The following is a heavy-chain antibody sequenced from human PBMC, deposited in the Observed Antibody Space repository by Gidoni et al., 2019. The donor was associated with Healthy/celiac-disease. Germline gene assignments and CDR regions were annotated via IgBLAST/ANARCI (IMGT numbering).Heavy chain of an antibody. J-gene: IGHJ5*02. V-gene: IGHV4-34*01. CDR3: ARGLRSDCGGDCYSLGP. CDR1: GGSFSGYY. CDR2: INHSGST. Sequence: QVQLQQWGAGLLKPSETLSLTCAVYGGSFSGYYWSWIRQPPGKGLEWIGEINHSGSTNYNPSLKSRVTISVDTSKNQFSLKLSSVTAADTAVYYCARGLRSDCGGDCYSLGPWGQGTLVTVSS. D-gene: IGHD2-21*01.